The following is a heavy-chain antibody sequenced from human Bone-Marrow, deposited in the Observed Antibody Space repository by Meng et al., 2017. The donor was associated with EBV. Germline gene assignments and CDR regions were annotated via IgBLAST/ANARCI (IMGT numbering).Heavy chain of an antibody. D-gene: IGHD1-1*01. J-gene: IGHJ4*02. CDR3: LLQVHDDDY. CDR1: GGSISSSKW. V-gene: IGHV4-4*02. CDR2: IYHSGST. Sequence: AQLQVSGPGLMKSSATLSLTCAVAGGSISSSKWWSWLRQPPGKGLEWIGKIYHSGSTNYNPSLTSPVTISVDKSKNQFSLKLSSVTAADTAVYDCLLQVHDDDYWGQGTLVTVSS.